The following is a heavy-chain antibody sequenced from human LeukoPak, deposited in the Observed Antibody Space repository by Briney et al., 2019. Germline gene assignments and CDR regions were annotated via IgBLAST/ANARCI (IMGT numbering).Heavy chain of an antibody. V-gene: IGHV1-18*01. CDR3: ARETIGYCSSTSCPPFDY. Sequence: ASVKVSCKASGYTFTIYGISWVRQAPGQGLEWMGWISAYNGNTNYAQKLQGRVTMTTDTSTSTAYMELRSLRSDDTAVYYCARETIGYCSSTSCPPFDYWGQGTLVTVSS. J-gene: IGHJ4*02. CDR2: ISAYNGNT. D-gene: IGHD2-2*01. CDR1: GYTFTIYG.